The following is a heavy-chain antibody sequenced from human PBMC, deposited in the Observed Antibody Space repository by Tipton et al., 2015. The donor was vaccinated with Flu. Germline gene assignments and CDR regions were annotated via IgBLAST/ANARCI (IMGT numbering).Heavy chain of an antibody. Sequence: TLSLTCTVSGGSISSGSHYWSWIRQPAGRGLEWIGQLYTSGSTNYSPSLQSRVTMSVDTAKNQFSLKLSSVTAADTAVYYCARARSGHYLDDAFDIWGQGTMDTVSS. V-gene: IGHV4-61*09. CDR2: LYTSGST. CDR1: GGSISSGSHY. D-gene: IGHD1-26*01. J-gene: IGHJ3*02. CDR3: ARARSGHYLDDAFDI.